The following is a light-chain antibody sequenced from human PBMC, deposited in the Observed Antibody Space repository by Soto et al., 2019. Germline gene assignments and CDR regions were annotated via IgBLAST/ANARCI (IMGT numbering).Light chain of an antibody. CDR2: EVS. J-gene: IGKJ1*01. V-gene: IGKV1-5*03. CDR1: QSINKW. Sequence: EILWTQSHSTLSASIGDRFTIACLASQSINKWLAWYQHKPGKAPNLLIYEVSTLHSGVPSRFSGSGSGTEFSLIISSLRPADFATYYCQHYGGDRATCAQGTKVDI. CDR3: QHYGGDRAT.